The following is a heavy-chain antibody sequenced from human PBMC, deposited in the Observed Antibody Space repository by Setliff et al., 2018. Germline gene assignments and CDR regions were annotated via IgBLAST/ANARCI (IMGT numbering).Heavy chain of an antibody. J-gene: IGHJ3*02. CDR1: GYTFTTYY. CDR2: INPNSGGT. V-gene: IGHV1-2*04. Sequence: ASVKVSCKASGYTFTTYYMHWVRQAPGQGLEWMGWINPNSGGTNYAQKFQGWVTMTRDTSISTAYMELSSLRSEDTAVYYCARGLAYCGGDCSYGENAFDIWGQGTMVTVSS. CDR3: ARGLAYCGGDCSYGENAFDI. D-gene: IGHD2-21*02.